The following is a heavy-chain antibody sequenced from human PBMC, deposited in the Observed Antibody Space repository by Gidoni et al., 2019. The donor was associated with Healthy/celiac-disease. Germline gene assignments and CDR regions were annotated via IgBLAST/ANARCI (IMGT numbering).Heavy chain of an antibody. D-gene: IGHD3-3*01. Sequence: QVPLVESWGGVVQPGRSLRLSCSASAFPFSSYGMHWVRQASGKGLEWVAVISYGGSKKYYADSVKGRFTISRDNAKNTLYLQMNSLRTEDTAIYYCARPFTMTTMDGGADFDYWGQGTLVTVSS. J-gene: IGHJ4*02. CDR3: ARPFTMTTMDGGADFDY. CDR2: ISYGGSKK. CDR1: AFPFSSYG. V-gene: IGHV3-30*03.